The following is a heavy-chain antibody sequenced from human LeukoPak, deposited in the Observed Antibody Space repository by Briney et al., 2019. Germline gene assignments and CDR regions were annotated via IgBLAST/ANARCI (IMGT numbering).Heavy chain of an antibody. CDR3: ARAGDIVVVPAAIEANYYYMDV. J-gene: IGHJ6*03. D-gene: IGHD2-2*01. CDR2: IYHSGST. Sequence: SQTLSLTCTVSGGSISSGGYYWSWIRQPPGKGLEWIGYIYHSGSTYYNPPLKSRVTISVDRSKNQFSLKLSSVTAADTAVYYCARAGDIVVVPAAIEANYYYMDVWGKGTTVTVSS. V-gene: IGHV4-30-2*01. CDR1: GGSISSGGYY.